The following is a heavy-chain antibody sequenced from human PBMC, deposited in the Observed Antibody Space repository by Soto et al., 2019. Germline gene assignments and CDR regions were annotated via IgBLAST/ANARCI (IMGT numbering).Heavy chain of an antibody. Sequence: QGQLQEAGPGLVKPSQTLSLTCTGSGGSISTGGYYWGWIRQYPGKGLEGIGYIYYSGSTYYNPSLKSRVIMSVDTSKNQFSLKLTSVTAADTAVYYCARDSSSPAVFDYWGQGTLVTVSS. J-gene: IGHJ4*02. CDR2: IYYSGST. V-gene: IGHV4-31*03. CDR1: GGSISTGGYY. D-gene: IGHD6-6*01. CDR3: ARDSSSPAVFDY.